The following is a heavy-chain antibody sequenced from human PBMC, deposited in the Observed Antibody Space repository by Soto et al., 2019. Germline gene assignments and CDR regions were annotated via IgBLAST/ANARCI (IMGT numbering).Heavy chain of an antibody. Sequence: SETLSLTCAVYGGSFSGYYWSWIRQPPGKGLEWIGEINHSGSTNYNPSLKSRVTISVDTSKNQFSLKLSSVTAADTAVYYCARDTPAGTSTIFGVVIPGYFDYWGQGILVTVSS. J-gene: IGHJ4*02. CDR2: INHSGST. CDR1: GGSFSGYY. D-gene: IGHD3-3*01. V-gene: IGHV4-34*01. CDR3: ARDTPAGTSTIFGVVIPGYFDY.